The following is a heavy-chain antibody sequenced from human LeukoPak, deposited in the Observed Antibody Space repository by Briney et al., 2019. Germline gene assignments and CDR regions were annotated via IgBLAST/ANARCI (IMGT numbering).Heavy chain of an antibody. J-gene: IGHJ6*02. CDR1: GGSISSSSYY. Sequence: PSETLSLTCTVSGGSISSSSYYWGWIRQPPGKGLEWIGSIYYSGSTNYNPSLKSRVAISVDTSKNELSLKLSSVTAADTAVYYCARGYPRYYGMDVWGQGTTVTVSS. D-gene: IGHD1-1*01. CDR3: ARGYPRYYGMDV. CDR2: IYYSGST. V-gene: IGHV4-39*07.